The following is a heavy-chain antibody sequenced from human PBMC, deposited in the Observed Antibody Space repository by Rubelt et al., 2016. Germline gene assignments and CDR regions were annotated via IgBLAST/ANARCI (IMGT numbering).Heavy chain of an antibody. V-gene: IGHV3-33*01. CDR2: IQNDGSIE. CDR1: GFTFRGFG. CDR3: ARENWDYGRGAFDI. J-gene: IGHJ3*02. D-gene: IGHD1-7*01. Sequence: RSLRLSCAASGFTFRGFGMHWVRQAPGKGLEWVAAIQNDGSIEYYAESVKGRFTISRDNSKDALSVQMNSLGAEDTAMYYCARENWDYGRGAFDIWGQGTMVTVSS.